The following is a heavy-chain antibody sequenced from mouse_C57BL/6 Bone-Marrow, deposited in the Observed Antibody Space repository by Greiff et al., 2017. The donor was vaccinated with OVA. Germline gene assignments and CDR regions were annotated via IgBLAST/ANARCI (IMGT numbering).Heavy chain of an antibody. CDR1: GYAFSSSW. Sequence: QVQLQQPGAELVKPGASVKLSCKASGYAFSSSWINWVKQRPGKGLEWIGRIYPGDGDTNYNGKFKGKATLTADKSSSTAYMQLSSLTSEDSAVYFCARLYYGNPYAMDYWGQGTSVTVSS. CDR2: IYPGDGDT. D-gene: IGHD2-1*01. J-gene: IGHJ4*01. CDR3: ARLYYGNPYAMDY. V-gene: IGHV1-82*01.